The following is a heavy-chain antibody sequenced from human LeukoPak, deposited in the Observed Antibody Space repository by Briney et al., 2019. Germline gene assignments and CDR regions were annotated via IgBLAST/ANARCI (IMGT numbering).Heavy chain of an antibody. CDR2: IIPIFGTA. V-gene: IGHV1-69*05. D-gene: IGHD5-12*01. CDR1: GGTFSSYA. J-gene: IGHJ6*02. CDR3: AREGYLYYYYYYGMDV. Sequence: ASVKVSCKASGGTFSSYAISWVRQAPGQGLEWMGGIIPIFGTANYAHKFQGRVTMTTGTSTSTAYMELRSLRSDDTAVYYCAREGYLYYYYYYGMDVWGQGTTVTVSS.